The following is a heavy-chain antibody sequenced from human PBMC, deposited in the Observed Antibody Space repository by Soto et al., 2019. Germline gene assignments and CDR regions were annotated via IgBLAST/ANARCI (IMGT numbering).Heavy chain of an antibody. V-gene: IGHV5-51*01. CDR2: IYPGDSDT. CDR3: ARPKVTVRWYYGMDV. Sequence: PGESLKISCKGSGYSFTSYWIGWVRQMPGKGLEWMGIIYPGDSDTRYSPSFQGQVTISADKSISTAYLQWSSLKASDTAMYYCARPKVTVRWYYGMDVWGQGTTVTVSS. CDR1: GYSFTSYW. J-gene: IGHJ6*02. D-gene: IGHD3-10*01.